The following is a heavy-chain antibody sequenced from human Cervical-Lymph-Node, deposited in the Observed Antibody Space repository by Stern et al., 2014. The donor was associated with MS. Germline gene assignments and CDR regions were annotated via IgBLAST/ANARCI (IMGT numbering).Heavy chain of an antibody. CDR3: ATGAYSSSQSDH. Sequence: DQLVESGAEVKKPGSSVKVSCKASGGTFSNYGVSWVRQAPGQGLEWLGGIIPILDTTAYPQKFQGRVTITADESTSTAYLELSSLRSEDTAVYYCATGAYSSSQSDHWGQGTLVTVSS. J-gene: IGHJ4*02. CDR1: GGTFSNYG. D-gene: IGHD6-13*01. V-gene: IGHV1-69*01. CDR2: IIPILDTT.